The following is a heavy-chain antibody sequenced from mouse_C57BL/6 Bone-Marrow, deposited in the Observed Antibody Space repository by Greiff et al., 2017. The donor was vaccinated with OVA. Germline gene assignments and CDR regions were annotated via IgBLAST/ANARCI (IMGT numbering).Heavy chain of an antibody. J-gene: IGHJ1*03. CDR2: IYPGSGST. CDR1: GYTFTSYW. Sequence: VQLHQPGAELVKPGASVKMSCKASGYTFTSYWITWVKQRPGQGLEWIGDIYPGSGSTNYNEKFKSKATLTVDTSSSTAYMQLSSLTSEDSAVYYCARRYYGSSYWYFDVWGTGTTVTVSS. V-gene: IGHV1-55*01. CDR3: ARRYYGSSYWYFDV. D-gene: IGHD1-1*01.